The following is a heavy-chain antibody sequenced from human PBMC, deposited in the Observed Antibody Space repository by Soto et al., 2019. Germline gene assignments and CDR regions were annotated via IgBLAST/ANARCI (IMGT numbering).Heavy chain of an antibody. CDR3: ARVTRYYYASGSHYFDY. V-gene: IGHV6-1*01. Sequence: SPTLSLPCAISGDSIFSKSAAWNWIRQSPSRGLEWLGRTYYRSKWYNDYAVSVKSRITIHPDTSKNQFYLQLNSATPEDTAEYYCARVTRYYYASGSHYFDYWGQGTLVTVSS. D-gene: IGHD3-10*01. CDR1: GDSIFSKSAA. CDR2: TYYRSKWYN. J-gene: IGHJ4*02.